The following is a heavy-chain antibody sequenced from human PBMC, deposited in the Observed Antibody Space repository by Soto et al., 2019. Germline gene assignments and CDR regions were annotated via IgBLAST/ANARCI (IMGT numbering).Heavy chain of an antibody. Sequence: SDTLPLACSVSGASMNTYFWSWIRQPAGKGLEWIGRVYTSATTNYNPSLKSRVTRSVDTAKKQVSRKLISLTAADTGLYYCARDEPDTGEGFDIWGQGTIVT. CDR2: VYTSATT. CDR1: GASMNTYF. D-gene: IGHD3-10*01. J-gene: IGHJ3*02. V-gene: IGHV4-4*07. CDR3: ARDEPDTGEGFDI.